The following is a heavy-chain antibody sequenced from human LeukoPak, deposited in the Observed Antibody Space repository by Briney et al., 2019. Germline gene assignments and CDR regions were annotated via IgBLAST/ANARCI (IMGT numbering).Heavy chain of an antibody. V-gene: IGHV3-23*01. J-gene: IGHJ3*02. D-gene: IGHD3-3*01. CDR3: ARSSYYDFWSGYTVGAFDI. CDR1: GFTFRSYA. Sequence: PGGSLRLSCAASGFTFRSYAMSWVRQAPGKGLEWVSAISGSGGSTYYADSVKGRFTISRDNSKNTLYLQMNSLRAEDTAVYYCARSSYYDFWSGYTVGAFDIWGQGTMVTVSS. CDR2: ISGSGGST.